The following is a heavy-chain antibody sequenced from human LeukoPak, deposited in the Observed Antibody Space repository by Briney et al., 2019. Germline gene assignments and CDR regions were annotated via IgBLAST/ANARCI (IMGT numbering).Heavy chain of an antibody. J-gene: IGHJ4*02. CDR1: GYTFTGYY. D-gene: IGHD3-10*01. V-gene: IGHV1-2*02. Sequence: ASVKVSCKASGYTFTGYYMHWLRQAPGQGLEWMGWINPNSGGTNYAQKFQGRVTMTRDTSISTAYMELSRLRSDDTAVYYCARDRASSGSYYSFHYWGQGTLVTVSS. CDR3: ARDRASSGSYYSFHY. CDR2: INPNSGGT.